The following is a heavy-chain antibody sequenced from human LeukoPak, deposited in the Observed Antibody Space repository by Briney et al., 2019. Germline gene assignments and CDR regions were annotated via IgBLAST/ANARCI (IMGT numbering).Heavy chain of an antibody. CDR2: IYTSGST. CDR1: GDYISSYY. Sequence: SETLSLTCTVSGDYISSYYWSWIRQPPGKGLEWIGYIYTSGSTNYNPSLKSRVTISVDTSKNQFSLKLSSVTAADTAVYYCARHASSSWYWFDPWGQGTLVTVSS. CDR3: ARHASSSWYWFDP. J-gene: IGHJ5*02. D-gene: IGHD6-13*01. V-gene: IGHV4-4*09.